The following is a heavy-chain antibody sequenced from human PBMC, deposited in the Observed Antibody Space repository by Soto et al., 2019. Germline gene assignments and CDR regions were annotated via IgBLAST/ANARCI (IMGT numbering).Heavy chain of an antibody. CDR2: INHSGST. CDR1: GGSFSGYD. J-gene: IGHJ4*02. CDR3: ASSFSDPTVTTLGY. Sequence: SETLSLTCAVYGGSFSGYDWSWIRQPPGKGLEWIGEINHSGSTNYNPSLKSRVTISVDTSKNQFSLKLSSVTAADTAVYYCASSFSDPTVTTLGYWGQGTPVTVSS. D-gene: IGHD4-17*01. V-gene: IGHV4-34*01.